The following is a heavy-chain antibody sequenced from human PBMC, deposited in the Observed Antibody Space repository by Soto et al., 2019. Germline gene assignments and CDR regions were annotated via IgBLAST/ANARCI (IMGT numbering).Heavy chain of an antibody. J-gene: IGHJ4*02. D-gene: IGHD2-21*02. Sequence: QVQLVQSGAEVKKPGASVKVSCKTSGYTFTTYGISWVRQAPGQGLEWLGWISPYNGNTKYAQKLQRRVTMTTDTCTSTAYMDLRTLRSDDPAVYYCAGGGGNSFSYFEYWGQATLVTVSS. CDR3: AGGGGNSFSYFEY. CDR2: ISPYNGNT. V-gene: IGHV1-18*01. CDR1: GYTFTTYG.